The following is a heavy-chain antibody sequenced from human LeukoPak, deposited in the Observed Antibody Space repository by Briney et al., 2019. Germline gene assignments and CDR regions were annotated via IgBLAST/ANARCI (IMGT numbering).Heavy chain of an antibody. CDR2: LFHNGSP. CDR1: GVSMSSSY. Sequence: SETLSLTCTVSGVSMSSSYWSWIRQPPGKGLEWIGYLFHNGSPNFNPTLKSRVTMSVDTSRNQFSLKLSSVTAADTAVYYCASRSSVVAAIHWGQGTLVTVSS. J-gene: IGHJ4*02. D-gene: IGHD2-15*01. V-gene: IGHV4-59*12. CDR3: ASRSSVVAAIH.